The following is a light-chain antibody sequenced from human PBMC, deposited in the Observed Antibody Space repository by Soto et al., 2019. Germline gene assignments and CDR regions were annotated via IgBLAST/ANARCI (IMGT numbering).Light chain of an antibody. Sequence: QSVLTQPPSVSGAPGQRVTISCTGSSSNIGAGYDVHWYQHLPGTAPKLLIYGNSNRASRVPARFSGSKSGTSASLVITGLQAEDETDYSCQSCDSSLSALFGGGTKLTVL. CDR2: GNS. V-gene: IGLV1-40*01. CDR1: SSNIGAGYD. J-gene: IGLJ2*01. CDR3: QSCDSSLSAL.